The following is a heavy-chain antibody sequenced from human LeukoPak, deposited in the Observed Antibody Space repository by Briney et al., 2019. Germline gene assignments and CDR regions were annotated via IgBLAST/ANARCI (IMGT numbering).Heavy chain of an antibody. V-gene: IGHV3-30*18. CDR3: AKDRSMVRGVPPGGMDV. Sequence: PGRALRLSCAASGFPFSSYGMHWVRQAPGKGLEWGAVISYDGSNKYYADSVKGRFTISRDNSKNTLYLQMNSLRAEDTAVYYCAKDRSMVRGVPPGGMDVWGKGTTVTVSS. CDR1: GFPFSSYG. CDR2: ISYDGSNK. J-gene: IGHJ6*04. D-gene: IGHD3-10*01.